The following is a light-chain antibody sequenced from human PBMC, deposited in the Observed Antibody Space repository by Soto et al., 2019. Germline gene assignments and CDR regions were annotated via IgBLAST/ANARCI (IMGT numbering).Light chain of an antibody. CDR3: QVWDIGSGVI. CDR1: NIGSKS. J-gene: IGLJ2*01. CDR2: YDT. Sequence: SYELTQPPAVSVAPGKTATITCGGSNIGSKSVHWYQQKPGQAPVLVIYYDTDRPSGVPERLSGSNSGSTAALTISRVEAGDEADYYCQVWDIGSGVIFGGGTKLTVL. V-gene: IGLV3-21*04.